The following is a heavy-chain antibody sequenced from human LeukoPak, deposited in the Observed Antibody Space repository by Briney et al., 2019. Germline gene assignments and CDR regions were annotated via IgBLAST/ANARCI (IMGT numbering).Heavy chain of an antibody. V-gene: IGHV4-38-2*02. J-gene: IGHJ6*03. D-gene: IGHD4-11*01. CDR2: MYHSGST. Sequence: SETLSLTCSVSGYSISSAYYWGWIRQPPGKGLEWIGTMYHSGSTNYNPSLKSRVTISVDTSKNQFSLKLSSVTAADTAVYYCARGSRATVTTFYHYHYYMDVWGKGTTVTVSS. CDR3: ARGSRATVTTFYHYHYYMDV. CDR1: GYSISSAYY.